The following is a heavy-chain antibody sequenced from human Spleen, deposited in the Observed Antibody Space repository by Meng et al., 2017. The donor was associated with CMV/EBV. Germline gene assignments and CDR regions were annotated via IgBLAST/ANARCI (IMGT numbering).Heavy chain of an antibody. J-gene: IGHJ4*02. CDR2: IYYSGSN. CDR3: GRIFGEVDY. D-gene: IGHD3-9*01. CDR1: GGTNSSSSLH. V-gene: IGHV4-39*06. Sequence: RPQEAGPDLGNPSKLFCIACTFSGGTNSSSSLHWGWVRRPAGKGLEWIGSIYYSGSNYYTPSLKSRVTISVDTSKIQFNKKLSSVTAADSAVYYCGRIFGEVDYWGQGTLVTVSS.